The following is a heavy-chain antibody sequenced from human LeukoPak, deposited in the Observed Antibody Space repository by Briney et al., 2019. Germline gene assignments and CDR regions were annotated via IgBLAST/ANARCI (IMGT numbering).Heavy chain of an antibody. D-gene: IGHD2-2*02. CDR2: INPNSGGT. V-gene: IGHV1-2*02. Sequence: ASAKVSCKASGYTFTGYYMHWVRQAPGQGLEWMGWINPNSGGTNYAQKFQGRVTMTRDTSISTAYMELSRLRSDDTAVYYCARRANIVVVPAAIRNWFDPWGQGTLVTVSS. CDR3: ARRANIVVVPAAIRNWFDP. CDR1: GYTFTGYY. J-gene: IGHJ5*02.